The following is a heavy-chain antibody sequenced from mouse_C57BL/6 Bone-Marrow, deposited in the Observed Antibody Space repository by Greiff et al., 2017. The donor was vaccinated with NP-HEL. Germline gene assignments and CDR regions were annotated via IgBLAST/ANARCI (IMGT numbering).Heavy chain of an antibody. CDR3: AIQGNSYYSNYHGLMDY. D-gene: IGHD2-5*01. Sequence: VQLQQPGAELVKPGASVKVSCKASGYTFTSYWMHWVKQRPGQGLEWIGRIHPSDSDTNYNQKFKGKATLTVDKSSSTAYMQLSSLTSEDSAVYYCAIQGNSYYSNYHGLMDYWGQGTSVTVSS. V-gene: IGHV1-74*01. CDR2: IHPSDSDT. CDR1: GYTFTSYW. J-gene: IGHJ4*01.